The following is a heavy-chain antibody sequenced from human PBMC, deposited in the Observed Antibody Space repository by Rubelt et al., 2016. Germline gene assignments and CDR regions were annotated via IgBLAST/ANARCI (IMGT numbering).Heavy chain of an antibody. CDR2: ISYDGSNK. D-gene: IGHD4-17*01. Sequence: VRQAPGKGLEWVAVISYDGSNKYCADSVKGRFTISRDNSKNTLYLQMNSLRAEDTAVYYCAKVGDYGDYYYYGMDVWGQGTSVTVSS. J-gene: IGHJ6*02. V-gene: IGHV3-30*18. CDR3: AKVGDYGDYYYYGMDV.